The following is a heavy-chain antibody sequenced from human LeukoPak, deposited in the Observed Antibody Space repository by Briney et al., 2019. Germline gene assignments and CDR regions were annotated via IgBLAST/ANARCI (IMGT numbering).Heavy chain of an antibody. D-gene: IGHD3-10*01. Sequence: GGSLRLSCAASGFTFEDYGMTWVRQVPGKGLEWVCGITWNGDSTGYADSVKGRFTISRDNAKNSLYLQMNSLRPEDTALYYCARTRLDYYGSGSYYNLINDYYYMDVWGKGTTVTISS. CDR1: GFTFEDYG. V-gene: IGHV3-20*04. J-gene: IGHJ6*03. CDR3: ARTRLDYYGSGSYYNLINDYYYMDV. CDR2: ITWNGDST.